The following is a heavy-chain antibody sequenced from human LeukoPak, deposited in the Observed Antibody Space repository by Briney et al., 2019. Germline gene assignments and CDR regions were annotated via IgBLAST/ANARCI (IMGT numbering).Heavy chain of an antibody. CDR2: ISYSGTT. CDR1: GDSFKSSAYY. CDR3: ARRLRIYSSSSSSFDY. J-gene: IGHJ4*02. V-gene: IGHV4-39*01. Sequence: SETLSLSCSVSGDSFKSSAYYVVWVWVRQPPGKGLEWIGHISYSGTTSYNPSLQSRVAMSMDTSKNQLSLKLTPVTASDTAVYYCARRLRIYSSSSSSFDYWGQGTLVTVSS. D-gene: IGHD6-6*01.